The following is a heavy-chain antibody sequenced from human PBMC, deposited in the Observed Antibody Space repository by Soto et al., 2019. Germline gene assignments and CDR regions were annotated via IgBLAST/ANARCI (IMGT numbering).Heavy chain of an antibody. CDR2: ISGSGGST. Sequence: EVQLLESVGGLVQPGGSLRPSCAASGFTFSNYAVTWVRQAPGKGLEWVSTISGSGGSTYYADSVKGRFTISRDNSKNTLYLQMNSLRAEDTAVYYCAKDQGSSWYEIDYWGQGTLVTVSS. D-gene: IGHD6-13*01. CDR1: GFTFSNYA. V-gene: IGHV3-23*01. J-gene: IGHJ4*02. CDR3: AKDQGSSWYEIDY.